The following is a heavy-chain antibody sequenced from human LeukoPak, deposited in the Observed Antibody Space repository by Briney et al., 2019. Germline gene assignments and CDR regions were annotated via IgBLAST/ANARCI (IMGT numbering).Heavy chain of an antibody. CDR1: GFTFSTYW. J-gene: IGHJ4*02. CDR3: VRQHGY. V-gene: IGHV3-74*01. CDR2: INSDGSST. Sequence: SGGSLRPSCAASGFTFSTYWMDWVRQGPGKGLVWVSHINSDGSSTDYADSVKGRFTISRDNAENTLYLQMNSLRAEDAAVYYCVRQHGYWGQGTLVTVPS.